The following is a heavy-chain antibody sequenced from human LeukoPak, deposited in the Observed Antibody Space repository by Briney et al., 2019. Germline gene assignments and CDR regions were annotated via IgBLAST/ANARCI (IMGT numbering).Heavy chain of an antibody. Sequence: PGGSLRLSCAASGFTFSSYAMHWVRQAPGKGLEYVSAISSNGGSTYYANSVKGRFTISRDNSKNTLYLQMGSLRAEDMAVYYCARVRYSNGYSDYWGQGTLVTVSS. CDR1: GFTFSSYA. J-gene: IGHJ4*02. CDR3: ARVRYSNGYSDY. V-gene: IGHV3-64*01. D-gene: IGHD5-18*01. CDR2: ISSNGGST.